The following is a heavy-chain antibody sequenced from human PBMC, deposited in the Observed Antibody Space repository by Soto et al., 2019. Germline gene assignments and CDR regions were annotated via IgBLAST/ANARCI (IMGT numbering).Heavy chain of an antibody. J-gene: IGHJ4*02. CDR2: ISGSGGSI. V-gene: IGHV3-23*01. CDR1: GFTFSSYA. D-gene: IGHD4-17*01. Sequence: PGGSLRLSCAASGFTFSSYAMSWVRQAPGKGLKWVSAISGSGGSIYYADSVKGRFTISRDNSKNTLYLQMNSLRAEDTAVYYCAKDPVLNYGDGALFDYWGQGTLVTVS. CDR3: AKDPVLNYGDGALFDY.